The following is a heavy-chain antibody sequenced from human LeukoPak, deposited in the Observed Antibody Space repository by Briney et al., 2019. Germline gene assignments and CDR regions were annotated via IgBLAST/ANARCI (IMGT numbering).Heavy chain of an antibody. D-gene: IGHD2-2*01. CDR2: IYSSGSA. CDR3: ARNMGYCSSTSCYNYFDH. CDR1: GASIDSFY. Sequence: SETLSLTCSVSGASIDSFYWSWIRQSAGKGLEWIGRIYSSGSANYNPSLKSRVTMSVDMSKKQISLKLTSVTAADTALYYCARNMGYCSSTSCYNYFDHWGQGLLLTVSS. J-gene: IGHJ5*02. V-gene: IGHV4-4*07.